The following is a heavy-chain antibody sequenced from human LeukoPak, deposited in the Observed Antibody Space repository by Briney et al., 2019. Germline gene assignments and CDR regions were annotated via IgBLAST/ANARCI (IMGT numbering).Heavy chain of an antibody. D-gene: IGHD3-22*01. CDR3: ARTRGTEYYYDSSGYYFDY. J-gene: IGHJ4*02. CDR1: GYSISSGYY. V-gene: IGHV4-38-2*01. CDR2: IYHSGST. Sequence: PSQTLSLTCAVSGYSISSGYYWGWIRQPPGKGLEGIGSIYHSGSTYYNPSLKSRVTISVDTSKNQFSLKLSSVTAADTAVYYCARTRGTEYYYDSSGYYFDYWGQGTLVTVSS.